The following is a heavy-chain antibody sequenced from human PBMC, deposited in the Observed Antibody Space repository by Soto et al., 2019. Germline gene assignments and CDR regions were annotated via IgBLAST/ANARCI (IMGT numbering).Heavy chain of an antibody. CDR3: ARQDAVVPRAIPEFDP. CDR1: GYSLIDYY. CDR2: ISPKSGAI. J-gene: IGHJ5*02. Sequence: ASVKVSCKASGYSLIDYYTHWVRQAPGQGLEWMGRISPKSGAINYGQKFRGRVTLTWDISLSTAYMEFSSLRSDDTAVYYCARQDAVVPRAIPEFDPWGQGTLVTVYS. V-gene: IGHV1-2*02. D-gene: IGHD2-2*02.